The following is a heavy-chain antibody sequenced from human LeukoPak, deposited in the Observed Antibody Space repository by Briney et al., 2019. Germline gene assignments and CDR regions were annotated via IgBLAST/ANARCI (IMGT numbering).Heavy chain of an antibody. CDR3: ATTLNHDTFDI. Sequence: GESLKISCKGSTYTFTTYWIGWVRQMPGKGLEWMGIIYPDDSDTRYSPSFQGQVTISADRSISTAYLQWSSLKASDTAMYYCATTLNHDTFDIWGQGTMVTVSS. CDR2: IYPDDSDT. CDR1: TYTFTTYW. V-gene: IGHV5-51*01. J-gene: IGHJ3*02.